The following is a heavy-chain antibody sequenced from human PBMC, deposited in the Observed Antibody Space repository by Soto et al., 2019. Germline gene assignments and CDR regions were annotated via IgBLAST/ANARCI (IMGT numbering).Heavy chain of an antibody. CDR1: GFTFSSYY. D-gene: IGHD3-16*01. CDR3: AKWGRAGSDY. J-gene: IGHJ4*02. V-gene: IGHV3-7*01. Sequence: VQLVESGGGLVQPGGSLRLSCAASGFTFSSYYMSWVRQAQGKGLEWVANVNEDGSEGYYVDSVKGRFTVSRDNAKNSLYLQMNSLRAEDTAVYYCAKWGRAGSDYWGQGTLVTVSS. CDR2: VNEDGSEG.